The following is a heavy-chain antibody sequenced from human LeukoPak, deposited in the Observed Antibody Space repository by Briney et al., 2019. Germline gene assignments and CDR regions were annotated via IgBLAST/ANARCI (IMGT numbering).Heavy chain of an antibody. Sequence: VASVKVSCTASGYTFTGYYMHWVRQAPGQGLEWMGWINSNSGGTNYAQKFQGRVTMTRDTSISTAYMELSRLRSDDTAVYYCARSGVVVVAAVDGFDYWGQGTLVTVSS. CDR2: INSNSGGT. V-gene: IGHV1-2*02. CDR3: ARSGVVVVAAVDGFDY. CDR1: GYTFTGYY. J-gene: IGHJ4*02. D-gene: IGHD2-15*01.